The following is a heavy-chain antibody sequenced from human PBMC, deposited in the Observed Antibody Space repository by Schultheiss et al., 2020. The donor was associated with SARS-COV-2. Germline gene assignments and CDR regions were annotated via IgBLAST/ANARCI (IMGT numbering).Heavy chain of an antibody. CDR2: ISGSGGST. CDR3: VKDFRPDSGYDFDY. D-gene: IGHD5-12*01. J-gene: IGHJ4*02. CDR1: GFTFSDHY. V-gene: IGHV3-23*01. Sequence: GGSLRLSCAASGFTFSDHYMDWVRQAPGKGLEWVSAISGSGGSTYYADSVKGRFTISRDNSKNTLYLQMNSLRADDAAVYYCVKDFRPDSGYDFDYWGQGTLVTVSS.